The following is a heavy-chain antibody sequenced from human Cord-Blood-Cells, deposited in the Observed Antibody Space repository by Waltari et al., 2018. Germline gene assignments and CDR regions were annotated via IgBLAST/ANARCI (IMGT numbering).Heavy chain of an antibody. V-gene: IGHV4-31*03. Sequence: QVQLQESGPGLVKPSQTLSLTCTVSGGSISSGGYYWSWIRQHPGRGLEWIGYIYYSGSTYYNPSLKSRVTISVDTSKNQFSLKLSSVTAADTAVYYCARGKIDTDITIKGGEFQHWGQGTLVTVSS. D-gene: IGHD3-9*01. CDR1: GGSISSGGYY. CDR2: IYYSGST. CDR3: ARGKIDTDITIKGGEFQH. J-gene: IGHJ1*01.